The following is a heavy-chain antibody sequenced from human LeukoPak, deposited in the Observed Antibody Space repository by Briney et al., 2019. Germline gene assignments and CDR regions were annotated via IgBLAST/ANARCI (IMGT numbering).Heavy chain of an antibody. Sequence: SGPTLVNPTQTLTLTCTFSGYSLSASGVGVGWIRQPPGKALEWLALIFWDDDKRYSPSLTTRLTITKDTSKNQVVLTMTNMDPVDTATYYCVHRSFPFFGDHSYFFDYWGQGTLVTVSS. CDR3: VHRSFPFFGDHSYFFDY. D-gene: IGHD4-17*01. V-gene: IGHV2-5*02. J-gene: IGHJ4*02. CDR1: GYSLSASGVG. CDR2: IFWDDDK.